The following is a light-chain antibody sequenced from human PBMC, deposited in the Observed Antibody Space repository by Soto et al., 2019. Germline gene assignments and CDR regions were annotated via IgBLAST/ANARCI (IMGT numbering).Light chain of an antibody. CDR2: DES. V-gene: IGKV3-11*01. J-gene: IGKJ4*01. CDR1: QSVGSS. Sequence: EIVLTQSPATLSLSPGERATLSCRASQSVGSSLAWYQKRSCQAPILLIYDESNRATCIPARFSGSGSGTDFTPTVSSLEPEHFPSYYCQHRSNRALTFGGETKVEIK. CDR3: QHRSNRALT.